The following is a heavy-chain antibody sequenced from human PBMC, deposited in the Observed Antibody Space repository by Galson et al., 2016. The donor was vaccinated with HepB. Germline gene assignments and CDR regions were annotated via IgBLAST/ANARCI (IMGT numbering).Heavy chain of an antibody. J-gene: IGHJ4*02. V-gene: IGHV1-2*02. Sequence: SVKVSCKASGYTFTGYYMHWVRQAPGQGLEWMGWINPNSGGTNYAQKFQGRVTMTRDTSISTTYMELSRLRSDDTAVYYCARVDWLKLGADYWGQGILVTVSS. CDR1: GYTFTGYY. CDR3: ARVDWLKLGADY. D-gene: IGHD5-24*01. CDR2: INPNSGGT.